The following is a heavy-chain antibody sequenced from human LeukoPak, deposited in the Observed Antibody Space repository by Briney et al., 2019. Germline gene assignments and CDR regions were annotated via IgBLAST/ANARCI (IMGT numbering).Heavy chain of an antibody. CDR3: ARGLLDGYTHPAAFDI. J-gene: IGHJ3*02. D-gene: IGHD5-24*01. CDR2: IYYSGST. Sequence: TSETLSLTCTVSGGSISSYYWSWIRQPPGKGMEWIGYIYYSGSTNYNPSLKSRVTISVDTSKNQFSLKLSSVTAADTAVYYCARGLLDGYTHPAAFDIWGQGTMVTVSS. CDR1: GGSISSYY. V-gene: IGHV4-59*01.